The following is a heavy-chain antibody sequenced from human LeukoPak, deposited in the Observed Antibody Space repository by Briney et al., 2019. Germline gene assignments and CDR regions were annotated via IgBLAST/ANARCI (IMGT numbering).Heavy chain of an antibody. Sequence: SETLSLTCTVSGGSISSSSYYWGWIRQPPGKGLEWIGSIFYSGNTHYNPSLKSRVTISVDTSKNRFSLKLSSVTATDTAVYYCARHGYYGSGHWFDPWGQGTLVTVSS. CDR2: IFYSGNT. CDR3: ARHGYYGSGHWFDP. V-gene: IGHV4-39*01. J-gene: IGHJ5*02. CDR1: GGSISSSSYY. D-gene: IGHD3-10*01.